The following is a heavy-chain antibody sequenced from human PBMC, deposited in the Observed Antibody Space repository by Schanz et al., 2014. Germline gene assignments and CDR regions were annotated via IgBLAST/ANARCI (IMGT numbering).Heavy chain of an antibody. CDR2: IYNSGST. CDR3: GRHPHYYGSGSGFDP. CDR1: GDSISSTSYY. Sequence: QLQMQESGPGLVKPSETLSLTCSVSGDSISSTSYYWGWIRQPPGKGLEWIGSIYNSGSTYYNPSLKSRVPISEDTPKNNFSLKRSSVTAADTAVYYCGRHPHYYGSGSGFDPWGQGTLVTVSS. J-gene: IGHJ5*02. D-gene: IGHD3-10*01. V-gene: IGHV4-39*01.